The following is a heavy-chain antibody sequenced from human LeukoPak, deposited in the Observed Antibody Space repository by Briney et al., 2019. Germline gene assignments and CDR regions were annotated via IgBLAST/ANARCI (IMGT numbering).Heavy chain of an antibody. D-gene: IGHD1/OR15-1a*01. V-gene: IGHV4-34*01. CDR3: ARVSGLNNFDS. CDR1: GGSFSGYY. Sequence: SETLSLTCAVYGGSFSGYYWSWIRQPRGKGLEWIGEINDSGGTNYNPSLKSRVTLSVDTSKNQFSLGLRSMTAADTAVYYCARVSGLNNFDSWGQGTLVTVSS. CDR2: INDSGGT. J-gene: IGHJ4*02.